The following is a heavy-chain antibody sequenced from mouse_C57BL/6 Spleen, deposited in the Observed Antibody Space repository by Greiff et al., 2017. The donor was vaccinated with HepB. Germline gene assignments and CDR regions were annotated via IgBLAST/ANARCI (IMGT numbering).Heavy chain of an antibody. Sequence: QVQLQQSGAELVRPGASVTLSCKASGYTFTDYEMHWVKQTPVHGLEWIGAIDPETGGTAYNQKFKGKAILTADKSSSTAYMELRSLTSEDSAVYYCTREGDSNYVDAMDYWGQGTSVTVSS. V-gene: IGHV1-15*01. CDR2: IDPETGGT. D-gene: IGHD2-5*01. J-gene: IGHJ4*01. CDR3: TREGDSNYVDAMDY. CDR1: GYTFTDYE.